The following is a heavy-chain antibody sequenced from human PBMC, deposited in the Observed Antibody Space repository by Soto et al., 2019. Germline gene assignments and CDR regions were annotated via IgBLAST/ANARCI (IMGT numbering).Heavy chain of an antibody. D-gene: IGHD2-2*02. V-gene: IGHV1-69*13. CDR1: GDTFSSYA. Sequence: GASVKVSCKASGDTFSSYAISWVRQAPGQGLEWMGGIIPIFGTANYAQKFQGRVTITADESTSTAYMELSSLRSEDTAVYYCARHFKDIVLVPAAIGWFDPWGQGTLVTVSS. CDR3: ARHFKDIVLVPAAIGWFDP. CDR2: IIPIFGTA. J-gene: IGHJ5*02.